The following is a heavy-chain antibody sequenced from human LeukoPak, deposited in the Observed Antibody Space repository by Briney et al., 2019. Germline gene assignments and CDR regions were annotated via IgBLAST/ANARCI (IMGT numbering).Heavy chain of an antibody. CDR2: IYYSGST. CDR3: ARGGGIAVADFDY. V-gene: IGHV4-31*03. Sequence: SETLSLTCTVSGGAISSGGYYWSWIRQHLGKGLEWIGYIYYSGSTYYNPSLKSRVTISVDTSKNQFSLKLSSVTAADTAVYYCARGGGIAVADFDYWGQGTLVTVSS. D-gene: IGHD6-19*01. CDR1: GGAISSGGYY. J-gene: IGHJ4*02.